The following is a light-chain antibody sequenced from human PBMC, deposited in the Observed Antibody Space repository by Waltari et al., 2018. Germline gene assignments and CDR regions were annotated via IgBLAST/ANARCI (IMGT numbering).Light chain of an antibody. V-gene: IGKV3D-15*02. CDR3: QKYNSLPAT. CDR1: HSVDKY. J-gene: IGKJ1*01. Sequence: SGRASHSVDKYLAWYQQKPGQSPRLLIYHTSTRATGIPDRFSGSGFGTDFSLTISRLEPEDFAVYYCQKYNSLPATFGQGTKVEVK. CDR2: HTS.